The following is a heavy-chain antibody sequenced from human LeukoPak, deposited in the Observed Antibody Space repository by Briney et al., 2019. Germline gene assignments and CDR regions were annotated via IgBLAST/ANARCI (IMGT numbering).Heavy chain of an antibody. CDR1: GFTFSSYA. J-gene: IGHJ4*02. V-gene: IGHV3-23*01. Sequence: SGGSLRLSCAASGFTFSSYAMSWVRQAPGKGLEWVSAISGSGGSTYYADSVKGRFTISRDNSKSTLYIQMNSLRAEDTAVYYCARAKPKNMVRGLIMRRESRYYFDYWGQGTLVTVSS. CDR2: ISGSGGST. D-gene: IGHD3-10*01. CDR3: ARAKPKNMVRGLIMRRESRYYFDY.